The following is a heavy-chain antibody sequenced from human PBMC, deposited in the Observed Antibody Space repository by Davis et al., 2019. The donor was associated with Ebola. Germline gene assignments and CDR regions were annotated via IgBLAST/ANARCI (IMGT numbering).Heavy chain of an antibody. CDR3: ARWAGSSGDLRAFDI. Sequence: MPGGSLRLSCTVSGGSISSSSYYWGWIRQPPGKGLEWIGSIYYSGSTYYNPSLKSRVTISVDTSKNQFSLKLSSVTAADTAVYYCARWAGSSGDLRAFDIWGQGTMVTVSS. CDR1: GGSISSSSYY. V-gene: IGHV4-39*01. CDR2: IYYSGST. J-gene: IGHJ3*02. D-gene: IGHD6-19*01.